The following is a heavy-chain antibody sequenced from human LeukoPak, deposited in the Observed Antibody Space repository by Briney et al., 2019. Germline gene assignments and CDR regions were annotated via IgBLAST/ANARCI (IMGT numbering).Heavy chain of an antibody. V-gene: IGHV3-30*18. D-gene: IGHD2-15*01. Sequence: GRSLRLSCAASGFTFSNYGMHWVRQAPGKGLEWVAVISYDESDKYYADSVEGRFTISRDNSKNTLYLQMNCLRPEDTAVYYCAKGVVAATNAAYYGMDVWGQGTTVTVSS. J-gene: IGHJ6*02. CDR3: AKGVVAATNAAYYGMDV. CDR1: GFTFSNYG. CDR2: ISYDESDK.